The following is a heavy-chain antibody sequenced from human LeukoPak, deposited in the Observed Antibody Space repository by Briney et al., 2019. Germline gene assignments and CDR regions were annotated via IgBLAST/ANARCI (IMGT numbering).Heavy chain of an antibody. CDR2: IYYSGSA. J-gene: IGHJ5*02. CDR1: GGSISSGGYY. D-gene: IGHD2-2*02. Sequence: SETLSLTCTVSGGSISSGGYYWSWIRQHPGKGLEWIGYIYYSGSAYYNPSLKSRVTISVDTSKNQFSLKLSPVTAADTAVYYCAREVSKNKAAIPHNWFDPWGQGTLVTVSS. CDR3: AREVSKNKAAIPHNWFDP. V-gene: IGHV4-31*03.